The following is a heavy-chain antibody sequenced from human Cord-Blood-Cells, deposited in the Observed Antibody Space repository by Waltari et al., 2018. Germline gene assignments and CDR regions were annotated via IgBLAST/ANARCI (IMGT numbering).Heavy chain of an antibody. CDR2: ISYDGSNK. D-gene: IGHD2-8*01. CDR3: ATTQAGV. Sequence: QVQLVESGGGVVQPGRSLRLSCAPSGFPFSSYAMHWVRQAPGKGLEWVAVISYDGSNKYYADSVKGRFTISRDNSKNTLYLQMNSLRAEDTAVYYCATTQAGVWGQGTLVTVSS. J-gene: IGHJ4*02. V-gene: IGHV3-30-3*01. CDR1: GFPFSSYA.